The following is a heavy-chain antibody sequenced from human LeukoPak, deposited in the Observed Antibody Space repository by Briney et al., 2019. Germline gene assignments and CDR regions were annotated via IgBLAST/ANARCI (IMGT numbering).Heavy chain of an antibody. CDR2: IYYSGST. D-gene: IGHD6-13*01. CDR3: ARGRAAATYFDY. V-gene: IGHV4-59*12. J-gene: IGHJ4*02. CDR1: GGSIRSYY. Sequence: SETLSLTCTVSGGSIRSYYWSWIRQPPGKGLEWIGYIYYSGSTNYNPSLKSRVTISVDTSKNQFSLKLSSVTAADTAVYYCARGRAAATYFDYWGQGTLVTVSS.